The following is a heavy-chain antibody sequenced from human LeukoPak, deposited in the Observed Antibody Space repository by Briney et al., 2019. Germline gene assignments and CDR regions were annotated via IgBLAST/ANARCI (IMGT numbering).Heavy chain of an antibody. CDR2: ISGRSGST. CDR3: ARDNYNWNTGWFDP. Sequence: GGSLRLSCAASGFTFSSYAMSWVRQAPGKGLEWVSAISGRSGSTYYADSVKGRFTISRDNAKNSLYLQMNSLRAEDTAVYYCARDNYNWNTGWFDPWGQGTLVTVSS. J-gene: IGHJ5*02. V-gene: IGHV3-23*01. CDR1: GFTFSSYA. D-gene: IGHD1/OR15-1a*01.